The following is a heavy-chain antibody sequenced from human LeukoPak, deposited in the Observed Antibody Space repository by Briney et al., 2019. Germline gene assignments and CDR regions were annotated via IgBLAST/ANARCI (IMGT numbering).Heavy chain of an antibody. D-gene: IGHD1-26*01. CDR3: ARTETGVGATDY. CDR2: IYYSGST. J-gene: IGHJ4*02. Sequence: PSEALSLTCTVSGYSISSGYYWGWIRQPLGKGLEWIGSIYYSGSTYYNPSLKSRVAISLDRSKNQFSLKLNSVTAADTAVYYCARTETGVGATDYWGQGTLVTVSS. CDR1: GYSISSGYY. V-gene: IGHV4-38-2*02.